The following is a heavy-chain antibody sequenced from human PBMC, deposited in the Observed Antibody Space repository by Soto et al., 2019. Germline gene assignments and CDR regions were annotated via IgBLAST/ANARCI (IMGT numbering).Heavy chain of an antibody. CDR1: GGSVSSGSYY. D-gene: IGHD3-3*01. Sequence: KPSETLSLTCTVSGGSVSSGSYYWSWIRQPPGKGLEWIGYIYYSGSTNYNPSLKGRVTISVDTSKNQFSLKLSSVTAADTAVYYCARGLRFLEWPTRDWGQGTLVTVSS. CDR2: IYYSGST. J-gene: IGHJ4*02. V-gene: IGHV4-61*01. CDR3: ARGLRFLEWPTRD.